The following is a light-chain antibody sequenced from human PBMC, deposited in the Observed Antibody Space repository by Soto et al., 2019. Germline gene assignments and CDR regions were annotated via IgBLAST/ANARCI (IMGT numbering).Light chain of an antibody. V-gene: IGLV1-40*01. CDR2: YNS. Sequence: QSVLTQPPSVSGAPGQRVTISCTGSRSNIGAGYDVNWYQQFPGTAPKLLIYYNSNRPSGVPDRFSGSKSGTSASLAITGLQAEDEADYYCQSYDSSLRGRNWVFGGGTKLTVL. J-gene: IGLJ3*02. CDR3: QSYDSSLRGRNWV. CDR1: RSNIGAGYD.